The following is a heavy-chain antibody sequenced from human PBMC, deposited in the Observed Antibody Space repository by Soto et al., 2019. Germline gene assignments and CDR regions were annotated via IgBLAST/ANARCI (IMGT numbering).Heavy chain of an antibody. CDR1: GFTVSSNY. Sequence: PGGSLRLSCAASGFTVSSNYMSWVRQAPGKGLEWVSVIYSGGSTYYADSVKGRFTISRDNSKNTLYLQMNSLRAEDTAVYYCARSYSSSFPIDYWGQGTLVIVSS. CDR2: IYSGGST. V-gene: IGHV3-53*01. D-gene: IGHD6-6*01. CDR3: ARSYSSSFPIDY. J-gene: IGHJ4*02.